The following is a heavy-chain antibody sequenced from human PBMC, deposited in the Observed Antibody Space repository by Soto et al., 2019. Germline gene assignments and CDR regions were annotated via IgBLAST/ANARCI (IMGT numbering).Heavy chain of an antibody. V-gene: IGHV3-33*01. CDR1: GFTFSSYG. CDR3: AREGVVADHYYYGMDV. J-gene: IGHJ6*02. CDR2: IWYDGSNK. D-gene: IGHD2-15*01. Sequence: GGSLRLSCAASGFTFSSYGMHWVRQAPGKGLEWVAVIWYDGSNKYYADSVKGRFTISRDNSKNTLYLQMNSLRAEDTAVYYCAREGVVADHYYYGMDVWGQGTTVTVSS.